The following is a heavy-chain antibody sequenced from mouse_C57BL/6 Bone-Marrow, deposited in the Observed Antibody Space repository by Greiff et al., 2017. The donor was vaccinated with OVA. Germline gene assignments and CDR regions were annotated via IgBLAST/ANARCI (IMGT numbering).Heavy chain of an antibody. CDR1: GYTFTSYW. CDR3: ARLPLYGKGDYYAMDY. Sequence: QVQLQQPGAELVRPGSSVKLSCKASGYTFTSYWMHWVKQRPIQGLEWIGNIDPSDSETHYNQKFKDKATLTVDKSSSTAYMQLSSLTSEDSAVYYCARLPLYGKGDYYAMDYWGQGTSVTVSS. CDR2: IDPSDSET. V-gene: IGHV1-52*01. D-gene: IGHD2-1*01. J-gene: IGHJ4*01.